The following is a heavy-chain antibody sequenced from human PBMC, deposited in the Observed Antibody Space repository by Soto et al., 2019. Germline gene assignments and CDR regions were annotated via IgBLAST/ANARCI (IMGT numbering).Heavy chain of an antibody. CDR3: AGMYSIRGYHYGMAF. CDR1: GFTFSSYW. V-gene: IGHV3-7*05. CDR2: IKQDGSEK. D-gene: IGHD2-8*01. J-gene: IGHJ6*02. Sequence: GGSLRLSCAASGFTFSSYWMSWVRQAPGKGLEWVANIKQDGSEKYYVDSVKGRFTISRDNAKNSLYLQMNSLRAEDTAVYYCAGMYSIRGYHYGMAFWGQGSSVTVSS.